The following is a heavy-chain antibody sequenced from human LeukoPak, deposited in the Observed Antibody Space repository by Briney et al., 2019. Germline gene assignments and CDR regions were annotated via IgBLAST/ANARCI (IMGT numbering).Heavy chain of an antibody. V-gene: IGHV3-21*01. CDR1: GFTFRNYG. CDR2: ISSTSSYK. J-gene: IGHJ5*02. D-gene: IGHD3-22*01. CDR3: ARVRSTYYDTSGPLFDP. Sequence: GGTLRLSCAASGFTFRNYGVTWVRQAPGKGLEWVSSISSTSSYKYYGDSLKGRFTISRDNAKNSVYLQMESLTVGDTAVYYCARVRSTYYDTSGPLFDPWGQGTLVTVSA.